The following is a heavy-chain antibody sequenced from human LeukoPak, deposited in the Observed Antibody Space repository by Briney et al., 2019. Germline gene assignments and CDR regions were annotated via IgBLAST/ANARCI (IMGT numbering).Heavy chain of an antibody. CDR2: IWYDGSNK. CDR3: AKDGPPRGYYYYYMDV. CDR1: GFTFSSYG. D-gene: IGHD1-26*01. V-gene: IGHV3-33*06. Sequence: PGRSLRLSCAASGFTFSSYGMHWVRQAPGKGLEWVAVIWYDGSNKYYADSVKGRFTISRDNSKNTLYLQMNSLRGEDTAVYYCAKDGPPRGYYYYYMDVWGKGTTVTVSS. J-gene: IGHJ6*03.